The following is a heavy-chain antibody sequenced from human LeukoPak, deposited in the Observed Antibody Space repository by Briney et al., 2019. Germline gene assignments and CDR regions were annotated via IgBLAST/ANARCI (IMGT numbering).Heavy chain of an antibody. CDR2: ISSSSSYI. CDR3: ARGDGRRGFYFDY. J-gene: IGHJ4*02. CDR1: GFAFSSYS. D-gene: IGHD3-10*01. Sequence: GGSLRLSCAASGFAFSSYSMNWVRQAPGKGLEWVSSISSSSSYIYYADSVKGRFTISRDNAKNSLYLQMNSLRAEDTAVYYCARGDGRRGFYFDYWGQGTLVTVSS. V-gene: IGHV3-21*01.